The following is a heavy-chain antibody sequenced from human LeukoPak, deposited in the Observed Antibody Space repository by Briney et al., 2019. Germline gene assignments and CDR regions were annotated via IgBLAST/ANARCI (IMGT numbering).Heavy chain of an antibody. CDR1: GGSISSYY. D-gene: IGHD1-7*01. CDR3: ARGSRELYYFDY. CDR2: IYYSGST. V-gene: IGHV4-59*01. J-gene: IGHJ4*02. Sequence: SETLFLTCTVSGGSISSYYWSWIRQPPGKGLEWIGYIYYSGSTKYNPSLKSRVTISVDASKNQFSLKLNSVTAADTAVYYCARGSRELYYFDYWGQGTLVTVSS.